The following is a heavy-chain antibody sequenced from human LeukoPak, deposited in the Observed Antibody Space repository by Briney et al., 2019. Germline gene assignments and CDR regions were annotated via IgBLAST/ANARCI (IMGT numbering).Heavy chain of an antibody. J-gene: IGHJ5*02. CDR2: ISSSSSTI. D-gene: IGHD4-17*01. Sequence: GSLRLSCAASGFTFSSYSMNWVRQAPGKGLEWVSYISSSSSTIYYADSVKGRFTISRDNAKNSLYLQMNSLRAEDTAVYYCARGRTTVTTSWGQGTLVTVSS. V-gene: IGHV3-48*01. CDR3: ARGRTTVTTS. CDR1: GFTFSSYS.